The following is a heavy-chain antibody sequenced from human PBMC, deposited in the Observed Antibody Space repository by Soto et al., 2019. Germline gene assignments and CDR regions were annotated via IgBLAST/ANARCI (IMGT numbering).Heavy chain of an antibody. CDR1: GFTFSDYS. J-gene: IGHJ4*02. V-gene: IGHV3-48*02. D-gene: IGHD6-6*01. CDR2: ISTTTSAT. CDR3: ARDLGTSVAEEVDY. Sequence: QPGGSLRLSCVASGFTFSDYSMNWVRQAPGKGLEWISYISTTTSATSHADSVKGRFTISRDNAKNSLYLQMNSLRDGDTAVYYCARDLGTSVAEEVDYWGQGTLVTVSS.